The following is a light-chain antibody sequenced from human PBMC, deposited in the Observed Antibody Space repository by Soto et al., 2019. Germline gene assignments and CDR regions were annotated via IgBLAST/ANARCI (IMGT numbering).Light chain of an antibody. V-gene: IGLV2-8*01. J-gene: IGLJ1*01. CDR2: EVS. CDR1: SSDVGGYNY. Sequence: QSALTQPPSASGSPGQSVTISCTGTSSDVGGYNYVSWYQQHPGKAPKLMIYEVSKRPSGVPDRFSGSKSGNTASLTVSGLQAEEEADYYCCSYAGSNTGVFGTGTKLTVL. CDR3: CSYAGSNTGV.